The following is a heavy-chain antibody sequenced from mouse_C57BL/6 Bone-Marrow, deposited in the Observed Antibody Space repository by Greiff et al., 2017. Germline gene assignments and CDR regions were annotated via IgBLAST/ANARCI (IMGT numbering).Heavy chain of an antibody. CDR2: IDPETGGT. Sequence: QVQLQQSGAELVRPGASVTLSCKASGYTFTVYEMHWVKQTPVHGLEWIGAIDPETGGTAYNQKFKGKAILTADKSSSTAYMELRSLTSEDSAVYYCTRIDAPTGTYYFDYWGQGTTLTVSS. J-gene: IGHJ2*01. V-gene: IGHV1-15*01. CDR3: TRIDAPTGTYYFDY. CDR1: GYTFTVYE. D-gene: IGHD4-1*02.